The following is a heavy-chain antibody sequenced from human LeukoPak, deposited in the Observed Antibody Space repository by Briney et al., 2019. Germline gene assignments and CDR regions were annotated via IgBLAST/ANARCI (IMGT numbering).Heavy chain of an antibody. CDR3: ARRPFGSSGWYADY. Sequence: PSETLSLTCTVSGGSINSDNYYWGWIRQPPGKGLEWIGSIYYSGSTYYNPSLKSRVTISVDTSKNQFSLKLSSVTAADTAVYYCARRPFGSSGWYADYWGQGTLVTVSS. CDR2: IYYSGST. J-gene: IGHJ4*02. D-gene: IGHD6-19*01. V-gene: IGHV4-39*07. CDR1: GGSINSDNYY.